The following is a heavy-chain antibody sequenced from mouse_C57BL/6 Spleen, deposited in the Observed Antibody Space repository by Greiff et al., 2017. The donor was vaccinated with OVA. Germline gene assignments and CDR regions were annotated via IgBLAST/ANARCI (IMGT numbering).Heavy chain of an antibody. CDR1: GYTFTSYW. V-gene: IGHV1-55*01. CDR2: IYPGSGST. D-gene: IGHD1-1*01. CDR3: ARLGDYYGSPSWFAY. Sequence: QVQLKESGPELVKPGASVKISCKASGYTFTSYWITWVKQRPGQGLEWIGDIYPGSGSTNYNEKFKSKATLTVDTSSSTAYMQLSSLTSEDSAVYYGARLGDYYGSPSWFAYWGQGTLVTVSA. J-gene: IGHJ3*01.